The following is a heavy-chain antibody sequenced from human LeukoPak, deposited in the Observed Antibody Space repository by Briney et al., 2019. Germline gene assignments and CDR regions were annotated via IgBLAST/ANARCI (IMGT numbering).Heavy chain of an antibody. V-gene: IGHV3-23*01. Sequence: GGSLRLSCAASGFTLSIYAMTWVRQAPGKGLEWVSAPSSSGGSTYEDSVKGRFTISRDNSKNTLYLQMNSLRAEDTAVYYCAKSYDFWSGYVEYWGQGTLVTVSS. CDR2: PSSSGGST. CDR3: AKSYDFWSGYVEY. CDR1: GFTLSIYA. J-gene: IGHJ4*02. D-gene: IGHD3-3*01.